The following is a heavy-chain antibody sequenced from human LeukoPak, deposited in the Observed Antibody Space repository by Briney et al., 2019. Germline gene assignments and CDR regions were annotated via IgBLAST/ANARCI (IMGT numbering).Heavy chain of an antibody. CDR1: GGSISGYY. Sequence: PSETLSLTCTVSGGSISGYYWGWIRQPPGKNLEWIATIYYSGSTYYSPSLKSRVTISVDTSKNQFSLNLSYVTAADTAVYYCARHDCGSGYYYDMDVWGKGTTVTVSS. V-gene: IGHV4-39*01. CDR3: ARHDCGSGYYYDMDV. CDR2: IYYSGST. D-gene: IGHD3-10*01. J-gene: IGHJ6*03.